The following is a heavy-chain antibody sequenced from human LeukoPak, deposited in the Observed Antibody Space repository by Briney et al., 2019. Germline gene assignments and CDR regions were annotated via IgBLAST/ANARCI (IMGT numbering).Heavy chain of an antibody. Sequence: WASVKVSCKASGYTFTGYYMHWVRQAPGQGLEWMGWINPNSGGTNYAQKFQGRVTMTRDTSISTAYMELSRLRSDDTAVYYCARIYRDIVVVPAEARGSWFDPWGQGTLVTVSS. CDR1: GYTFTGYY. V-gene: IGHV1-2*02. D-gene: IGHD2-2*01. J-gene: IGHJ5*02. CDR3: ARIYRDIVVVPAEARGSWFDP. CDR2: INPNSGGT.